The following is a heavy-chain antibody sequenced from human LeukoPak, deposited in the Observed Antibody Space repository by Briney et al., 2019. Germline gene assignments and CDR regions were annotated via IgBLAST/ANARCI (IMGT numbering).Heavy chain of an antibody. CDR2: IYHSGST. D-gene: IGHD3-3*01. J-gene: IGHJ5*02. CDR1: GGSISSSNW. CDR3: ARGGAYSPIWSGYYNH. V-gene: IGHV4-4*02. Sequence: PSETLSLTCAVSGGSISSSNWWSWVRQPPGKGLEWIGEIYHSGSTNYNPSLKSRVTISVDKSKNQFALKLSSVTAADTAVYYCARGGAYSPIWSGYYNHWGQGTLVTVSS.